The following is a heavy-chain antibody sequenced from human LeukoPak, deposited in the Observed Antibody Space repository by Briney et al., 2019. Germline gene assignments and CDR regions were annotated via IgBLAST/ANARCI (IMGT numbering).Heavy chain of an antibody. CDR2: IWYDGSNK. D-gene: IGHD5-24*01. CDR1: GFTFSSYG. Sequence: GASLRLSCAASGFTFSSYGMHWVRQAPGKGLEWVAVIWYDGSNKYYADSVKGRFTISRDNSKNTLYLQMNSLRAEDTAVYYCARDVGGDGYNFDYWGQGTLVTVSS. J-gene: IGHJ4*02. CDR3: ARDVGGDGYNFDY. V-gene: IGHV3-33*01.